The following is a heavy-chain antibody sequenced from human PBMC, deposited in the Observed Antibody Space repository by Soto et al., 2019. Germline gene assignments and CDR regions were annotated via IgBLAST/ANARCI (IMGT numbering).Heavy chain of an antibody. Sequence: QVQLVQSGAEVKKPGASVKVSCKASGYTFTSYYINWVRQAPGQGLEWMGVINPTGGSTGYAQKFQGRVTMTRDASTSTAYMELSSLRSDDTAVYYCARDGRGPNWAETIDYWGQGTLVTVSS. J-gene: IGHJ4*02. CDR3: ARDGRGPNWAETIDY. D-gene: IGHD1-1*01. CDR2: INPTGGST. CDR1: GYTFTSYY. V-gene: IGHV1-46*01.